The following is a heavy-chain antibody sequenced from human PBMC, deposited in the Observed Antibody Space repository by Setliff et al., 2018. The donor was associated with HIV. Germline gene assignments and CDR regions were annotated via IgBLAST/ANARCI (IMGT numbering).Heavy chain of an antibody. CDR1: GGSFSGYY. J-gene: IGHJ4*02. CDR3: AIRGSSGWYVSGYFDY. V-gene: IGHV4-34*01. D-gene: IGHD6-19*01. CDR2: INHSGST. Sequence: SETLSLTCAVYGGSFSGYYWSWIRQPPGKGLEWIGEINHSGSTNYNPSLKSRVTISVDTSKNQFSLKLSTVTAADTAVYYCAIRGSSGWYVSGYFDYGGQGTLVTVSS.